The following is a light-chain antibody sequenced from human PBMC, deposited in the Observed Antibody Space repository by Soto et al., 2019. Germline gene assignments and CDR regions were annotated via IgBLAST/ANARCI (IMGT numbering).Light chain of an antibody. Sequence: EIVLTQSPGTLSLSPGERATLSCRASQSVSSSYLAWYQQKPGQAPRLLIYGASSRATGIPDRFSGSGSGTDFTLTISRLEPEDFAVYYCQQYGSSFTFRPGPKVDIK. CDR2: GAS. CDR3: QQYGSSFT. CDR1: QSVSSSY. V-gene: IGKV3-20*01. J-gene: IGKJ3*01.